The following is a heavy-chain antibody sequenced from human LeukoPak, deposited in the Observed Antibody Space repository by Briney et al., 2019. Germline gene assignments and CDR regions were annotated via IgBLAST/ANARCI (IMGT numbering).Heavy chain of an antibody. J-gene: IGHJ4*02. CDR3: ARERYGVAAAGTVPYYFDY. CDR1: GYSFTSYW. D-gene: IGHD6-13*01. CDR2: IYPGDSDT. Sequence: PGESLKISCKGSGYSFTSYWIGWVRQMPGKGLEWMGIIYPGDSDTRYSPSFQGQVTISADKSISTAYLQWSSLKASDTAMYYCARERYGVAAAGTVPYYFDYWGQGTLVTVSS. V-gene: IGHV5-51*01.